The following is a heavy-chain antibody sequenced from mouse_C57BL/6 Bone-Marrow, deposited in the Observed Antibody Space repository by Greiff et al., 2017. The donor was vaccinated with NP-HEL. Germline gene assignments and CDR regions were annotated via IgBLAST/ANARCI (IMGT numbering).Heavy chain of an antibody. CDR1: GYTFTSYW. CDR2: IHPNSGST. V-gene: IGHV1-64*01. J-gene: IGHJ3*01. CDR3: ARLYGGAY. Sequence: QVQLQQPGAELVKPGASVTLSCKASGYTFTSYWMHWVKQRPGQGLEWIGMIHPNSGSTNYNEKFTSKATLTVDKSSRTAYMQLISLTSEDSAVYYCARLYGGAYWGQGTLVTVSA. D-gene: IGHD1-2*01.